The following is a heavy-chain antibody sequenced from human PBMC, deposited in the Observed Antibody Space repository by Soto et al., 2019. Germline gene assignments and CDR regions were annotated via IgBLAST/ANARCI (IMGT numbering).Heavy chain of an antibody. J-gene: IGHJ5*02. Sequence: GASVKVSCKASGGTFSSYTISWVRQAPGQGLEWMGRIIPILGIANYAQKFQGRVTITADKSTSTAYMELSSLRSEDTAVYYCAREREVVPAAIPKPNWFDPWGQGTLVTVSS. V-gene: IGHV1-69*04. D-gene: IGHD2-2*01. CDR3: AREREVVPAAIPKPNWFDP. CDR2: IIPILGIA. CDR1: GGTFSSYT.